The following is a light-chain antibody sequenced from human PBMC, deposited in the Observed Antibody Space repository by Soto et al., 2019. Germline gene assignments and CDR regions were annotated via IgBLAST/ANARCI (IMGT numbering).Light chain of an antibody. CDR1: QSIDRW. V-gene: IGKV1-5*03. J-gene: IGKJ2*01. CDR2: KAS. Sequence: DIQLTQSPSTLSASVGDRVSVTCRASQSIDRWLAWYQQKPGRAPNLLIYKASTLESEVPSRFSGSGSGTEFTLTISSLQPEDFATYYCQQYNSYPYTFGQGTKMEIK. CDR3: QQYNSYPYT.